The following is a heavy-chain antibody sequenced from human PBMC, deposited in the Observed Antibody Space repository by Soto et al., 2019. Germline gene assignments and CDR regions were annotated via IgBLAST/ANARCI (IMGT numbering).Heavy chain of an antibody. CDR1: GYTFTSYD. CDR3: ARGGGHWFDP. CDR2: IKPNSGNT. Sequence: QGQLVQSGAEVQKPGSSVKVSCKASGYTFTSYDINWVRQSTGQGIELMGWIKPNSGNTGYAQKFQGRVTMTMNNSISTAYMELSSLISEDTAVYYGARGGGHWFDPWGQGTLVTVSS. D-gene: IGHD3-16*01. J-gene: IGHJ5*02. V-gene: IGHV1-8*01.